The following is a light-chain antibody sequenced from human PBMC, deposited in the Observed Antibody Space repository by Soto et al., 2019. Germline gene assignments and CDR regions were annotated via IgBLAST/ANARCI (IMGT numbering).Light chain of an antibody. CDR1: QSVSSN. V-gene: IGKV3-15*01. J-gene: IGKJ1*01. CDR3: QQYHNWPRT. Sequence: EIVMTQSPATLTVSPGERATLSCRASQSVSSNLVWYQQKPGQAPRLLIYGASTRATGIPARFSGSGSGTEFTLTISSLQSEDVAVYYCQQYHNWPRTFGQGTKVDLK. CDR2: GAS.